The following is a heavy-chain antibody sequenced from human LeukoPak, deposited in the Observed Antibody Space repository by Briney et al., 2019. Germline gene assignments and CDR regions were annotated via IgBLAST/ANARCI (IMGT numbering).Heavy chain of an antibody. CDR2: IDGSGNT. D-gene: IGHD2-2*01. V-gene: IGHV4-59*10. J-gene: IGHJ4*02. CDR3: ARWCSSSSCYGGYDY. CDR1: GASISNSH. Sequence: SETLSLTCDVSGASISNSHWTWIRQPAGKGLEWIGRIDGSGNTIYSPSLKNRVTMSVDTSKKELSLKLGSVTAADTAFYYCARWCSSSSCYGGYDYWGQGTPVTVSS.